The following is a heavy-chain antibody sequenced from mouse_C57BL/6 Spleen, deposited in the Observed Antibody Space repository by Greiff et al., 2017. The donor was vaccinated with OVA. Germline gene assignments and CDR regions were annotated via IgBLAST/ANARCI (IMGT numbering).Heavy chain of an antibody. D-gene: IGHD3-2*02. CDR1: GYTFTSYW. CDR2: IDPSDSYT. V-gene: IGHV1-69*01. Sequence: QVQLQQPGAELVMPGASVKLSCKASGYTFTSYWMHWVKQRPGQGLEWIGEIDPSDSYTNYNQKFKGKSTLTVDKSSSTAYMQLSSLTSEDSAVYYCARVGLDSSGYENYAMDYWGQGTSVTVSS. J-gene: IGHJ4*01. CDR3: ARVGLDSSGYENYAMDY.